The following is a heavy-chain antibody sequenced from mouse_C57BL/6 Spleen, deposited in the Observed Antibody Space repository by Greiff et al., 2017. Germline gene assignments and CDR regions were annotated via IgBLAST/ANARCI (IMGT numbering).Heavy chain of an antibody. Sequence: EVQLQQSGPELVKPGASVKISCKASGSTFTDYYMNWVKPSHGKSLEWIGDINPNNGGTSYNQKFKGKATLTVEKSSSTAYMERRSLTSEDSAVYYCATLYDGYYDFDYWGQGTTLTVSS. V-gene: IGHV1-26*01. J-gene: IGHJ2*01. CDR2: INPNNGGT. CDR1: GSTFTDYY. D-gene: IGHD2-3*01. CDR3: ATLYDGYYDFDY.